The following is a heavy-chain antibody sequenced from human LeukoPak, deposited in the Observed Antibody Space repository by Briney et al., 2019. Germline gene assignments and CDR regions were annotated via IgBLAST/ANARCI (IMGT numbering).Heavy chain of an antibody. Sequence: ASVKVSCKASGFTLNDDYMYWVRQAPGQGLEWMGWINSNSGATKYEQKFQGRVTMTRDTSISTVYMELSSLRLDDTAVYYCARDGNSVMVELDYWGQGTLVTVSS. CDR2: INSNSGAT. CDR1: GFTLNDDY. V-gene: IGHV1-2*02. D-gene: IGHD2-8*01. J-gene: IGHJ4*02. CDR3: ARDGNSVMVELDY.